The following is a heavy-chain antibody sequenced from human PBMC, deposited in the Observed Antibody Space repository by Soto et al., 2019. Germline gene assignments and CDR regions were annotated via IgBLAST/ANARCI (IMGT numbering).Heavy chain of an antibody. J-gene: IGHJ4*02. CDR1: GFTFSSYW. Sequence: GGSLRLSCAASGFTFSSYWMSWVRQAPGKGLEWVANIKQGGSEKYYVDSVKGRFTISRDNAKNPLYLQMNSLRAEDTAVYYCAGGFSGSYDYWGQGTLVTVSS. CDR2: IKQGGSEK. CDR3: AGGFSGSYDY. D-gene: IGHD1-26*01. V-gene: IGHV3-7*03.